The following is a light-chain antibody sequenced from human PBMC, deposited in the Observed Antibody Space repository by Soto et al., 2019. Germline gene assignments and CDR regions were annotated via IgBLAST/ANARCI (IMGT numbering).Light chain of an antibody. CDR1: QSVSNNY. J-gene: IGKJ1*01. CDR3: QQYGSSGT. Sequence: ETVMTQSPATLSVSPGERATPSCRASQSVSNNYLAWYQQKPGQAPRLLIYGASNRATGIPDRFSGSGSGTDFTLTISRLEPEDFAVYYCQQYGSSGTFGQGSKVDI. CDR2: GAS. V-gene: IGKV3-20*01.